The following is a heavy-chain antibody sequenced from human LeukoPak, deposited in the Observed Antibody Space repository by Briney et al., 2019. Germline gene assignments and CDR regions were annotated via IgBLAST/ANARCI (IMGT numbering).Heavy chain of an antibody. J-gene: IGHJ4*02. D-gene: IGHD1-7*01. Sequence: GSLRLSYAASGFTFSSYAMSWVRQPPGKGLEWIGEIYHSGSTNYNPSLKSRVTISVDKSKNQFSLKLSSVTAADTAVYYCARGTGTTLDYWGQGTLVTVSS. V-gene: IGHV4-4*02. CDR3: ARGTGTTLDY. CDR1: GFTFSSYAM. CDR2: IYHSGST.